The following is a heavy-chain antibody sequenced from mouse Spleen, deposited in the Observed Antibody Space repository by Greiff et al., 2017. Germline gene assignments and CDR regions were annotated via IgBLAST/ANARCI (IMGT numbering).Heavy chain of an antibody. D-gene: IGHD2-4*01. CDR1: GFNIKDDY. J-gene: IGHJ3*01. V-gene: IGHV14-4*01. Sequence: VQLQQSGAELVRPGASVKLSCTASGFNIKDDYMHWVKQRPEQGLEWIGWIDPENGDTEYASKFQGKATITADTSSNTAYLQLSSLTSEDTAVYYCTRSTMITAFAYWGQGTLVTVSA. CDR2: IDPENGDT. CDR3: TRSTMITAFAY.